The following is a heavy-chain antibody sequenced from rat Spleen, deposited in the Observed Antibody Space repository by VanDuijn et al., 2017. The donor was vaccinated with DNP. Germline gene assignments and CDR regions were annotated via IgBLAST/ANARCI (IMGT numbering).Heavy chain of an antibody. CDR2: ISPSGGST. CDR3: ATHREGIVNWFAY. J-gene: IGHJ3*01. D-gene: IGHD1-11*01. V-gene: IGHV5-19*01. Sequence: EVQLVESGGGLVQPGRSLKLSCAASGFTFSNYGMHWIRQAPTKGLEWVASISPSGGSTYYRDSVKGRFTISRDNAKSTLYLQMDSLRSEDTATYYCATHREGIVNWFAYWGQGTLVTVSS. CDR1: GFTFSNYG.